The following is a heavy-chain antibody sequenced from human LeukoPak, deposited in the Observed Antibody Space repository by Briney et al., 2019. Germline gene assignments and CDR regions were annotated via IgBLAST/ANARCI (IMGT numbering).Heavy chain of an antibody. CDR3: AKEGYYGSGSFPDY. Sequence: PGRSLRLSCAASGFTFSSYGMHWVRQAPGKGLEWAAVISYDGSNEYYADSVKGRFTISRDNSKNTVYLQMNSLRPEDTAVYYCAKEGYYGSGSFPDYWGQGTLVTVSS. CDR1: GFTFSSYG. CDR2: ISYDGSNE. V-gene: IGHV3-30*18. D-gene: IGHD3-10*01. J-gene: IGHJ4*02.